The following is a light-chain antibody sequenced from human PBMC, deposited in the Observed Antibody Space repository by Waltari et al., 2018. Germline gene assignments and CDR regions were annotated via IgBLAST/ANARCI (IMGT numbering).Light chain of an antibody. Sequence: QSVLTQPPSASGTPGQRVTISCSGSSSNIGSNYLYWYQQLTGTAPKLLIYRNDQRPSGVPDRFSGSKSDSSASLAISGLRSEDEADYYCAAWDDSLSGLVVFGGGTKLTLL. CDR1: SSNIGSNY. CDR2: RND. J-gene: IGLJ2*01. CDR3: AAWDDSLSGLVV. V-gene: IGLV1-47*01.